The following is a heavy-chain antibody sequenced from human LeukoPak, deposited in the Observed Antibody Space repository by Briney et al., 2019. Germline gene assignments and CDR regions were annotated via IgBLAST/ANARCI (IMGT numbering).Heavy chain of an antibody. Sequence: GASVKVSCKASGGTFSSYAISWVRQAPGQGLEWMGGIIPIFGTANYAQKFQGRVTITADESTSTAYMELSSLRSEDTAVYYCARDTTDDILTGRMDAFDIWGQGTMVTVSS. J-gene: IGHJ3*02. V-gene: IGHV1-69*13. CDR3: ARDTTDDILTGRMDAFDI. D-gene: IGHD3-9*01. CDR1: GGTFSSYA. CDR2: IIPIFGTA.